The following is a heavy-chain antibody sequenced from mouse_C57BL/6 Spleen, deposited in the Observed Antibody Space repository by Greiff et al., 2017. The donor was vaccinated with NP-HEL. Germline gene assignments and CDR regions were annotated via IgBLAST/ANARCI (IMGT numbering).Heavy chain of an antibody. CDR1: GFTFSSYG. Sequence: EVNVVESGGDLVKPGGSLKLSCAASGFTFSSYGMSWVRQTPDKRLEWVATISSGGSYTYYPDSVKGRFTISRDNAKNTLYLQMSSLKSEDTAMYYCARPSDSSGDFDYWGQGTTLTVSS. D-gene: IGHD3-2*02. V-gene: IGHV5-6*01. CDR3: ARPSDSSGDFDY. CDR2: ISSGGSYT. J-gene: IGHJ2*01.